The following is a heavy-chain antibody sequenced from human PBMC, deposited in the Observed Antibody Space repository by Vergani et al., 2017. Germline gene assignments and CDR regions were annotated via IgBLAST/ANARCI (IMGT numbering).Heavy chain of an antibody. V-gene: IGHV3-21*01. CDR2: ISSSSSYI. CDR1: GFTFSSYS. Sequence: EVQLVESGGGLVKPGGSLRLSCAASGFTFSSYSMNWVRQAPGKGLEWVSSISSSSSYIYYADSVKGRFTISRDNAKNSLYLQMNSLRAEDTAVYYCARDLGVAARNGGYYYYYMDVWGKGTTVTVSS. CDR3: ARDLGVAARNGGYYYYYMDV. D-gene: IGHD6-6*01. J-gene: IGHJ6*03.